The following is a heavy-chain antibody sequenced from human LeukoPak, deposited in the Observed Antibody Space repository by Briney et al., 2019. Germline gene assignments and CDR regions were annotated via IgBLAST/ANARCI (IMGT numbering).Heavy chain of an antibody. CDR2: TYYSGST. V-gene: IGHV4-39*01. Sequence: KPSETLSLTCTVSGGSISSSSYYWGWIRQPPGKGPEWIGSTYYSGSTYYNPSLKSRVTISVDTSKNQFSLKLSSVTAADTAVYYCANSVAAAAQFDYWGQGTLVTVSS. J-gene: IGHJ4*02. D-gene: IGHD6-13*01. CDR3: ANSVAAAAQFDY. CDR1: GGSISSSSYY.